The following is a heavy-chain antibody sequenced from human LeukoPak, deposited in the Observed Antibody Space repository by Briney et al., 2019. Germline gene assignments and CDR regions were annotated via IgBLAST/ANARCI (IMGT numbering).Heavy chain of an antibody. CDR1: GGSITNYY. CDR2: IYNGVTT. J-gene: IGHJ6*02. Sequence: SETLSLTCTVSGGSITNYYWSWIRQPPGKGLEWIGYIYNGVTTNYNPSLKSRVTISVDTSKNQFSLKLSSVTAADTAVYYCARRAGYYYGMDVWGQGTTVTVSS. CDR3: ARRAGYYYGMDV. V-gene: IGHV4-59*08.